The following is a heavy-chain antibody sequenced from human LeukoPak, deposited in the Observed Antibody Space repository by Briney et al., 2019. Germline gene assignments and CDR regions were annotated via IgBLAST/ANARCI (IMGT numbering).Heavy chain of an antibody. CDR1: GVSINTCCYY. CDR3: ARGRSYGFDFDS. Sequence: SETLTLTCDVSGVSINTCCYYWTWIRQPPGKGLEWIGYKYYSGSTRYNSSLRSRLTISLDTSKNQFSLRLTSVTAADTAVYYCARGRSYGFDFDSWGPGTLVIVSS. J-gene: IGHJ4*02. CDR2: KYYSGST. V-gene: IGHV4-61*01. D-gene: IGHD5-18*01.